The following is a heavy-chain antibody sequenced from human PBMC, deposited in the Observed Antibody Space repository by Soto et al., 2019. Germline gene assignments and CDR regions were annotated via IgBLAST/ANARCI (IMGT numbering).Heavy chain of an antibody. CDR3: AREYSGYDY. CDR1: GFTFSSYA. V-gene: IGHV3-30-3*01. D-gene: IGHD5-12*01. J-gene: IGHJ4*02. CDR2: ISYDGSNK. Sequence: GGSLRLSCAASGFTFSSYAMHWVRQAPGKGLEWVAVISYDGSNKYYADSVKGRFTISRDNSKNTLYLQMNSLRAEDTAVYYCAREYSGYDYWGQGTLVTVSS.